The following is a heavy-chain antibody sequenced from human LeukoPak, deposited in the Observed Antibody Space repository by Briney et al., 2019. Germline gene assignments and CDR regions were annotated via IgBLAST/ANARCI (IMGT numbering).Heavy chain of an antibody. V-gene: IGHV3-74*01. J-gene: IGHJ6*02. D-gene: IGHD2-21*02. CDR2: IKSDGSST. Sequence: GGSLRLSCAASGFTFSNYWMHWVRQAPGEALMWVSRIKSDGSSTTYADSVKGRFTISRDDAKNTLYLQMNSLRAEDTAVYYCSRDSLSSCGGDCYSGLDVWGQGTTVTVSS. CDR3: SRDSLSSCGGDCYSGLDV. CDR1: GFTFSNYW.